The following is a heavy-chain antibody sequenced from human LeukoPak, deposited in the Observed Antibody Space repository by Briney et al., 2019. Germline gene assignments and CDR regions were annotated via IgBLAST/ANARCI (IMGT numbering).Heavy chain of an antibody. V-gene: IGHV3-30-3*01. CDR2: ISYDGSNK. CDR1: GFTFSSYA. D-gene: IGHD4-11*01. CDR3: AREGFSNFPFDY. J-gene: IGHJ4*02. Sequence: GRSLRLSCAASGFTFSSYAMHWVRQAPGKGLEWVAVISYDGSNKYYADSVKGRFTISRDNSKNTLYLQMNSLRAEDTAVYYCAREGFSNFPFDYWGQGTLVTVFS.